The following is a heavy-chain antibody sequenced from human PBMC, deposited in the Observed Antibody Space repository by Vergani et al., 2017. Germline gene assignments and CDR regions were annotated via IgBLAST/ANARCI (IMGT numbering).Heavy chain of an antibody. J-gene: IGHJ4*02. CDR3: AKDSYGAMAGTIDY. V-gene: IGHV3-9*01. D-gene: IGHD6-19*01. CDR2: ISWNSNNI. CDR1: GFTFDDYG. Sequence: EVQLVESGGGLVQPGGSLRLSCAASGFTFDDYGMHWVRQAPGKGLEWVSGISWNSNNIGYADSVKGRFTISRDNAKNSLYLQMNSLRAEDTALYFCAKDSYGAMAGTIDYWGQGTLVTVSS.